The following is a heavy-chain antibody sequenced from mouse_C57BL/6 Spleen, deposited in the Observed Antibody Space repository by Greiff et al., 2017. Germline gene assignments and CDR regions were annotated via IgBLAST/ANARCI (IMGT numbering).Heavy chain of an antibody. D-gene: IGHD2-3*01. CDR1: GYSITSGYY. J-gene: IGHJ4*01. V-gene: IGHV3-6*01. Sequence: EVQLVESGPGLVKPSQSLSLTCSVTGYSITSGYYWNWIRQFPGNKLEWMGYISYDGSNNYNPSLKNRISITRDTSKNQFFLKLNSVTTEDTATYYCARVGVYDGYYDAMDYWGQGTSVTVSS. CDR2: ISYDGSN. CDR3: ARVGVYDGYYDAMDY.